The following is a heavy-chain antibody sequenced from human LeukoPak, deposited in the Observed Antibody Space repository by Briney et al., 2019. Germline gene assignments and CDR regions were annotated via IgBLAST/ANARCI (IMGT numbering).Heavy chain of an antibody. V-gene: IGHV3-48*01. CDR2: ISSSSRSI. CDR1: GFTFSSYS. J-gene: IGHJ4*02. CDR3: ARCQEGDYPDY. Sequence: GGSLRLSCAASGFTFSSYSMNWVRQAPGKGLEWVSYISSSSRSIYYADSVKGRFTISRDNANNSLSLQMNSLRAEDTAVYYCARCQEGDYPDYWGQGTLVTVSS. D-gene: IGHD5/OR15-5a*01.